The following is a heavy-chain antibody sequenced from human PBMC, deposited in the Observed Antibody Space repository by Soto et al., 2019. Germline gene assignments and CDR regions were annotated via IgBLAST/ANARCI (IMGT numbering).Heavy chain of an antibody. J-gene: IGHJ6*03. CDR2: ISAYNGNT. CDR1: GYTFTSYG. Sequence: ASVKVSCKASGYTFTSYGISWVRQAPGQGLEWMGWISAYNGNTNYAQKLQGRVTMTTDTSTSTAYMELRSLRSDDTAVYYCARRTLVVVPAAMRPSIRHYYYMDVWGKGTTLTVSS. D-gene: IGHD2-2*01. V-gene: IGHV1-18*01. CDR3: ARRTLVVVPAAMRPSIRHYYYMDV.